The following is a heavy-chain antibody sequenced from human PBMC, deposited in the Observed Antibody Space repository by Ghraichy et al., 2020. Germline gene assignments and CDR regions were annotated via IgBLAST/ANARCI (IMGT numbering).Heavy chain of an antibody. D-gene: IGHD6-6*01. CDR3: ARGGPSSKYFDL. CDR1: GGSISDDH. V-gene: IGHV4-4*08. Sequence: SETLSLTCTLSGGSISDDHWSWIRQPPGKGLEWIAYISTSRNTNYKPFFRSRVTVSMDTSQNQFSLKLASVTAADTAVYFCARGGPSSKYFDLWGQGTLVTVSS. J-gene: IGHJ4*02. CDR2: ISTSRNT.